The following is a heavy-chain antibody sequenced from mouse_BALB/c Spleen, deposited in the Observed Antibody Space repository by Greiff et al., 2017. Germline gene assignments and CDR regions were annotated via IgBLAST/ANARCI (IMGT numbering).Heavy chain of an antibody. J-gene: IGHJ2*01. Sequence: EVHLVESGGGLVQPGGSRKLSCAASGFTFSSFGMHWVRQAPEKGLEWVAYISSGSSTIYYADTVKGRFTISRDNPKNTLFLQMTSLRSEDTAMYYCARGGRYYGSSYYFDYWGQGTTLTVSS. CDR3: ARGGRYYGSSYYFDY. CDR2: ISSGSSTI. CDR1: GFTFSSFG. V-gene: IGHV5-17*02. D-gene: IGHD1-1*01.